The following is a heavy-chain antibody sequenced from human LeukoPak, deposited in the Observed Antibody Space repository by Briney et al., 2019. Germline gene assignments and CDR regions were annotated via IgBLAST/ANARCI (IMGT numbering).Heavy chain of an antibody. D-gene: IGHD5-18*01. V-gene: IGHV1-18*01. CDR2: ISAYNGNT. CDR1: GYTFTSYG. CDR3: PRDSGDTPMVTYSYYGTDV. Sequence: ASVKVSCKASGYTFTSYGISWVRQAPGQGLEWMGWISAYNGNTNYAQKLQGRVTMTTDTSTSTAYMELRSLRSADTAAYYCPRDSGDTPMVTYSYYGTDVWGQGTTVTVSS. J-gene: IGHJ6*02.